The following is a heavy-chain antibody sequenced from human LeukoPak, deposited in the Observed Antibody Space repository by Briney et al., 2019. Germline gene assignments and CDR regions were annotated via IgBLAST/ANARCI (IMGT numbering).Heavy chain of an antibody. CDR2: IYYSGST. CDR3: ARDERGSYRH. J-gene: IGHJ4*02. CDR1: GGSISSGGYY. V-gene: IGHV4-31*03. D-gene: IGHD1-26*01. Sequence: MSSETLSLTCTVSGGSISSGGYYWSWIRQHPGKGLEWIGYIYYSGSTYYNPSLKSRVTISVDTSKNQFSLKLSSVTAADTAVYYCARDERGSYRHWGQGTLVTVSS.